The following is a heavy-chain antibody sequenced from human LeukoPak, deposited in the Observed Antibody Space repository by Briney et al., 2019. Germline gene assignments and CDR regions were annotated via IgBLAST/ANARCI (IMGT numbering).Heavy chain of an antibody. Sequence: PGGSLRLSCAASGFTFSSYWMSWVRQAPGKGLEWVANIKQDGSEEYYVDSVKGRFTISRDNAKNSLYLQMNSLRAEDTAVYYCARDMRYFDWLSDYWGQGTLVTVSS. V-gene: IGHV3-7*05. D-gene: IGHD3-9*01. CDR1: GFTFSSYW. J-gene: IGHJ4*02. CDR2: IKQDGSEE. CDR3: ARDMRYFDWLSDY.